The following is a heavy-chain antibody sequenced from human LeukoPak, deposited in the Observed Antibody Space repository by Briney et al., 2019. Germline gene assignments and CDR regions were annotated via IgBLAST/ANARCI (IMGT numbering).Heavy chain of an antibody. CDR2: IKQDEGEK. Sequence: GESLRLSCAASGFSFSSYWMSWVRQAPGKGLEWVANIKQDEGEKYYVDSVRGRFTISRDNAKNSLYLQINSLRAEDTAVYYCAREASLNYMDVWGKGTTVTVSS. J-gene: IGHJ6*03. V-gene: IGHV3-7*01. CDR3: AREASLNYMDV. CDR1: GFSFSSYW.